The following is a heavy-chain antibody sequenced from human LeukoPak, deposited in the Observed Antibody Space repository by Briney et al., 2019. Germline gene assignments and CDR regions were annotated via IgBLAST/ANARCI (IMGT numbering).Heavy chain of an antibody. CDR1: GFTFSGSA. D-gene: IGHD4-11*01. J-gene: IGHJ4*02. V-gene: IGHV3-73*01. CDR2: IRNKAGNPAT. Sequence: GGSLKLSCAASGFTFSGSAMHWVRQASGKGLEGVARIRNKAGNPATENTGPVKGRFTIPRDQPTNKAYVQMNRRKTEHRAVYYGTGGTTITTLDYWGQGVLVTVSS. CDR3: TGGTTITTLDY.